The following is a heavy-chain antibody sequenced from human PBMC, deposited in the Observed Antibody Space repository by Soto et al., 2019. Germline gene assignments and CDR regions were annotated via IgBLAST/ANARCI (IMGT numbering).Heavy chain of an antibody. J-gene: IGHJ4*02. CDR1: GFSLSTREVG. D-gene: IGHD3-16*02. Sequence: QITLKESGPTLVKPTQTLTLTCTFSGFSLSTREVGVGWIRQPPGKALELLARIYWDDDKRYSPPLKSRLTVTKDTSKNQVVLTMTNMEAVDTATYYCARVKDLYLSFAYWGQGSLVTVSS. V-gene: IGHV2-5*02. CDR2: IYWDDDK. CDR3: ARVKDLYLSFAY.